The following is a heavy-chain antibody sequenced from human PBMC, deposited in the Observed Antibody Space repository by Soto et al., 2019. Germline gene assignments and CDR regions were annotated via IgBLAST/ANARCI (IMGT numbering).Heavy chain of an antibody. CDR2: IKQDGSEK. CDR1: GFTFSSYW. D-gene: IGHD2-15*01. CDR3: ARDDGVVVVAADAFDI. V-gene: IGHV3-7*01. Sequence: PGGSLRLSCAASGFTFSSYWMSWVRQAPGKGLEWVANIKQDGSEKYYVDSVKGRFTTSRDNAKNSLYLQMNSLRAEDTAVYYCARDDGVVVVAADAFDIWGQGTMVPVSS. J-gene: IGHJ3*02.